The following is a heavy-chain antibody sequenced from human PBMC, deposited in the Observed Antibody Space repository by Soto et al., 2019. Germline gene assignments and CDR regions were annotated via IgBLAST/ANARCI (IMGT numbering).Heavy chain of an antibody. D-gene: IGHD6-6*01. CDR1: GDSVSSNSAA. CDR3: ARAAQSEEYSSSAGSWFDH. V-gene: IGHV6-1*01. Sequence: SQTLSLTCAISGDSVSSNSAAWNWIRQSPSRGLEWLGRTYYRSKWYNDYAVSVKSRITINPDTSKNQFSLQLNSVTPEDTAVYDWARAAQSEEYSSSAGSWFDHWGQGTLVTVSS. J-gene: IGHJ5*02. CDR2: TYYRSKWYN.